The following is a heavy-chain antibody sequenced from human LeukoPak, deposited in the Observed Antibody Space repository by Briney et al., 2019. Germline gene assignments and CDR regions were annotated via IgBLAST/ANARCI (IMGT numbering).Heavy chain of an antibody. J-gene: IGHJ4*02. CDR3: ARDPLKTYSGSYYRFDY. D-gene: IGHD1-26*01. Sequence: GGSLRLSCAASGFTFSSYAMSWVRQAPGKGLEWVSSISSENTYIYYADSLKGRFTISRDNAKNSLYLQMNSLRAEDTAVYYCARDPLKTYSGSYYRFDYWGQGTLVTVSS. V-gene: IGHV3-21*01. CDR2: ISSENTYI. CDR1: GFTFSSYA.